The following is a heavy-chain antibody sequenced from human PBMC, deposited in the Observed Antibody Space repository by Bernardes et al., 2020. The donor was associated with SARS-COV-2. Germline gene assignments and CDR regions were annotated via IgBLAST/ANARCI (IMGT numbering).Heavy chain of an antibody. CDR2: ISSGGSYM. V-gene: IGHV3-21*01. J-gene: IGHJ3*02. CDR1: GFTFSLYN. Sequence: GGSLRLSRAASGFTFSLYNMHWVRRAPGKGLEWVSSISSGGSYMSYADSVRGRFTISRDSAKNSLNLLMLSLRAEDTAVYYCARGGPRTNDAFDMWGRGTMVTVSS. D-gene: IGHD1-1*01. CDR3: ARGGPRTNDAFDM.